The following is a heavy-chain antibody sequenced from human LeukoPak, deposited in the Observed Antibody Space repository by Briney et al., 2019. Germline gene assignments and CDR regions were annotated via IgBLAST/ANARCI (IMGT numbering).Heavy chain of an antibody. D-gene: IGHD4-17*01. CDR2: INHSGST. CDR3: ASGTTGYYGMDV. J-gene: IGHJ6*02. V-gene: IGHV4-34*01. Sequence: SETLSLTCAVYGGSFSGYYWSWIRQPPGQGLEWIGEINHSGSTNYNPSLKSRVTISVDTSKNQFSLKLSSVTAADTAVYYCASGTTGYYGMDVWGQGTTVTVSS. CDR1: GGSFSGYY.